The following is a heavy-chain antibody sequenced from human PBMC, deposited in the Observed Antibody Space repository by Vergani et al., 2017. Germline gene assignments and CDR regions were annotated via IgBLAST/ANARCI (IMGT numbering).Heavy chain of an antibody. CDR2: IYYSGST. J-gene: IGHJ4*02. CDR3: ARVRSEQLVLDY. CDR1: GGSISSYY. D-gene: IGHD6-13*01. V-gene: IGHV4-59*01. Sequence: QVQLQESGPGLVKPSETLSLTCPVSGGSISSYYWSWIRQPPGKGLEWIGHIYYSGSTNYNPALKSRVTISVDTSKNQISLKLSSVTAADTAVYYCARVRSEQLVLDYWGQGTLVTVSS.